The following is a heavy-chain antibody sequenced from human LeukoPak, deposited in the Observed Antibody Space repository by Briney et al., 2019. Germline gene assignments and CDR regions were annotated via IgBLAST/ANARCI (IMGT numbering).Heavy chain of an antibody. Sequence: GASVKVSCKAFGGTFSTYGITWVRQAPGQGLECMGGIIPIFSTANYAQKFQGRVTISADESTSTAYMELSSLRSEDTAVYYCARGSTRGGENDYWGQGTLVTVSS. J-gene: IGHJ4*02. CDR3: ARGSTRGGENDY. D-gene: IGHD3-16*01. CDR2: IIPIFSTA. V-gene: IGHV1-69*13. CDR1: GGTFSTYG.